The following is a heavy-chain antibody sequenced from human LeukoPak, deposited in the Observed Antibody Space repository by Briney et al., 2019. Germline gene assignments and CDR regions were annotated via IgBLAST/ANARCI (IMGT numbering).Heavy chain of an antibody. CDR1: GLTLSSYW. CDR2: IKQDGSEK. J-gene: IGHJ4*02. D-gene: IGHD3-22*01. CDR3: ARDPYYYDSSGYSP. V-gene: IGHV3-7*03. Sequence: GSSLNPSCPAPGLTLSSYWLTWFGKAPGKGLKWVANIKQDGSEKYYVDSVKGRFTISRDNAKNSLYLQMNSLRAEDTAVYYCARDPYYYDSSGYSPWGQGTLVTVSS.